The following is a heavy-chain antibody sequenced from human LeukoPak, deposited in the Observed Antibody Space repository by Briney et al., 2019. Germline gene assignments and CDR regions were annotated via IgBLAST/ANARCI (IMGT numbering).Heavy chain of an antibody. CDR1: GGSISSYY. CDR3: ARAGCSSTSCFSPLYYYYYYYMDV. Sequence: SGTLSLTCTVSGGSISSYYWSWIRQPPGKGLEWIGEINHSGSTNYNPSLKSRVTISVDTSKNQFSLKLSSVTAADTAVYYCARAGCSSTSCFSPLYYYYYYYMDVWGKGTTVTVSS. V-gene: IGHV4-34*01. J-gene: IGHJ6*03. CDR2: INHSGST. D-gene: IGHD2-2*01.